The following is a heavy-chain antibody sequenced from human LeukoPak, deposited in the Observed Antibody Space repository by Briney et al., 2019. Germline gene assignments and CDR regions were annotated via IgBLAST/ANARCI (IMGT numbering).Heavy chain of an antibody. Sequence: GGSLILSCAASGFTFSNYAMSWVRQAPGKGLEWVSAISGSGGSTYYADSVKGRFTISRDNSKKTLYLQMNSLRAEDSAVYYCAKLDDLIAVVPPDYWGQGTLVTVSS. CDR1: GFTFSNYA. CDR2: ISGSGGST. V-gene: IGHV3-23*01. D-gene: IGHD3-22*01. J-gene: IGHJ4*02. CDR3: AKLDDLIAVVPPDY.